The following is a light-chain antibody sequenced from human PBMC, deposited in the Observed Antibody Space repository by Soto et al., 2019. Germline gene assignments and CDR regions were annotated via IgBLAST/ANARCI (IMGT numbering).Light chain of an antibody. CDR3: HYYAASPGS. CDR2: RVS. V-gene: IGKV3-20*01. J-gene: IGKJ3*01. CDR1: QAFNTY. Sequence: EIVLTQSPGTLSLSPGDRATLSCRASQAFNTYLAWYKQKPGQAPRLLIYRVSTRATGIPDRFSGRGSGTDFTLTISNLEPEDVAVYYCHYYAASPGSFGPGTKVDIK.